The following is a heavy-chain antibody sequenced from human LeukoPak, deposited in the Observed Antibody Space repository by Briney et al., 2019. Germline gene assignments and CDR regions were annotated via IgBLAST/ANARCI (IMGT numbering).Heavy chain of an antibody. CDR1: GGPLSSYY. J-gene: IGHJ4*02. V-gene: IGHV4-59*08. D-gene: IGHD4-17*01. CDR3: VRDYGDYLTDY. CDR2: IYYSGRT. Sequence: SETLSLTCSVSGGPLSSYYWTWVRQPPGKGLEWIGYIYYSGRTNYNPSLKSRLSMSVDTSKNQFSLNLTSVTAADTTVYDCVRDYGDYLTDYWGQGTLVTVSS.